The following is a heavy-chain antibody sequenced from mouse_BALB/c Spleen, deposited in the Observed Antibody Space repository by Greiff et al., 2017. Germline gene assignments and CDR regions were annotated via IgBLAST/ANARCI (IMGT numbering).Heavy chain of an antibody. CDR1: GFTFSSYA. CDR3: ARGDGNYAY. J-gene: IGHJ3*01. D-gene: IGHD2-1*01. V-gene: IGHV5-9-4*01. Sequence: EVQLQESGGDLVKPGGSLKLSCAASGFTFSSYAMSWVRQSPEKRLEWVAEISSGGSYTYYPDTVTGRFTISRDNAKNTLYLEMSSLRSEDTAMYYCARGDGNYAYWGQGTLVTVSA. CDR2: ISSGGSYT.